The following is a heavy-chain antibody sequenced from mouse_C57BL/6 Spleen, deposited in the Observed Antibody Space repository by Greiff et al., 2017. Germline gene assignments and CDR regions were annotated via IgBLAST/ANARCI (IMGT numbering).Heavy chain of an antibody. V-gene: IGHV1-26*01. CDR1: GYTFTDYY. CDR2: INPNTGGT. J-gene: IGHJ3*01. D-gene: IGHD2-2*01. Sequence: VQLQQSGPELVKPGASVTISCKASGYTFTDYYMHWVKQSPGHSLEWIGDINPNTGGTSYNQKFKGKATVTVDKSSSTAYMELRSLTSEDSAVYSCARSYCGYIRFAYWGQGTLVTVSA. CDR3: ARSYCGYIRFAY.